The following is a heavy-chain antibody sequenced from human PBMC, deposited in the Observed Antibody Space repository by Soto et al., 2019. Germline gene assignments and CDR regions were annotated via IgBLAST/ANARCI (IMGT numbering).Heavy chain of an antibody. D-gene: IGHD6-19*01. CDR3: ARQQWLENFDY. V-gene: IGHV4-39*01. J-gene: IGHJ4*02. CDR1: GGSISSSSYY. CDR2: IYYSGST. Sequence: QLQLQESGPGLVKPSETLSLTCTVSGGSISSSSYYWGWIRQPPGKGLEWIGSIYYSGSTYYNPSLKSRVTISVDTSKNQFSLKLSSVTAADTAVYYCARQQWLENFDYWGQGTLVTVSS.